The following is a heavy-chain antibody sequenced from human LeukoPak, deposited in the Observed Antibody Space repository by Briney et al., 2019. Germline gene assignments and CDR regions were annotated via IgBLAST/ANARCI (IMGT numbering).Heavy chain of an antibody. CDR2: ISWNSGSI. J-gene: IGHJ4*02. CDR1: GFTFDDYA. CDR3: AKERYMVRGERDTIDY. Sequence: GGSLRLSCAASGFTFDDYAMQWVRQAPGKGLEWVSGISWNSGSIGYADSVKGRFTISRDNAKNSLYLQMNSLRAEDTAVYYCAKERYMVRGERDTIDYWGQGTLVTVSS. V-gene: IGHV3-9*01. D-gene: IGHD3-10*01.